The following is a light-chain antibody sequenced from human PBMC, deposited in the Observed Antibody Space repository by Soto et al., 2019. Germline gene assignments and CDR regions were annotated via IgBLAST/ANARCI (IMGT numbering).Light chain of an antibody. CDR3: QQSENGPFT. J-gene: IGKJ4*01. V-gene: IGKV1-33*01. CDR2: DAS. Sequence: DIQMTQSPSSLSASVGDRITITCQASQDINKYLNWYQQKLGKAPNLLIYDASNLQRVVPSRFSGSRSGTHFSLSISILQPEDIATYYCQQSENGPFTFGGGTKLEIK. CDR1: QDINKY.